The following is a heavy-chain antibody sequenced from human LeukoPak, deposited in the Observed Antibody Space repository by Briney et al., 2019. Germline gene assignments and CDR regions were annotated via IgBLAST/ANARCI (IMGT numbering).Heavy chain of an antibody. Sequence: PGGSLRLSCAASGFTFSNFNMNWVRHIPGKGLEWISYISSTSRTIYYADSVKGRFTISRDNAKSSLYLLMNSLRDEDTAMYYCARYPSVAATGWGRWFDHWGQGTLVTVSS. J-gene: IGHJ5*02. CDR2: ISSTSRTI. V-gene: IGHV3-48*02. CDR1: GFTFSNFN. D-gene: IGHD6-13*01. CDR3: ARYPSVAATGWGRWFDH.